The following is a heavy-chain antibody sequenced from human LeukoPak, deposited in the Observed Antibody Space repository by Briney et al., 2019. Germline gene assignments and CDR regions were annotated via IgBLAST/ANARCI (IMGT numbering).Heavy chain of an antibody. J-gene: IGHJ6*02. V-gene: IGHV1-8*01. CDR2: MNPNSGDT. CDR3: ARARNAITIFGVVTVRGGMDV. Sequence: ASVKVSCKASGYTFTSYDFNWVRQATGQGLEWMGRMNPNSGDTGYAQKFQGRVTMTRNTSISTAYMELSSLRSEDTAVYYCARARNAITIFGVVTVRGGMDVWGQGTTVTVSS. CDR1: GYTFTSYD. D-gene: IGHD3-3*01.